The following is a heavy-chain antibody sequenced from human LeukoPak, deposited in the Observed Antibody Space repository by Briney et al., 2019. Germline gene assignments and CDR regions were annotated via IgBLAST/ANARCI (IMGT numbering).Heavy chain of an antibody. V-gene: IGHV4-59*01. Sequence: PWETLSLTCTVSGGSISSYYWSWIRQPPGKGLEWIGYIYYSGSTNYNPSLKSRVTMSLDTSTNQFSLKLSSVTAADTAVYYCAALYSNYYYMDVWGKGTTVTVSS. CDR3: AALYSNYYYMDV. D-gene: IGHD4-11*01. CDR1: GGSISSYY. J-gene: IGHJ6*03. CDR2: IYYSGST.